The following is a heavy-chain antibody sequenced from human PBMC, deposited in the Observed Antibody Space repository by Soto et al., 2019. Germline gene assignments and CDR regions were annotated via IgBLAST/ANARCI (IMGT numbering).Heavy chain of an antibody. J-gene: IGHJ3*02. D-gene: IGHD3-3*01. Sequence: QLHLVQSGAVVKKPGASVTVSCSASGYPVTAYYMHWVRQAPGRGLEWMGGINPATGAAKYTQTFQGRVTTARDTPTSTVFMELSGLTSEATAVFYWARGGGVGVAGSAAFDMWGQGTLVTVSS. CDR3: ARGGGVGVAGSAAFDM. CDR2: INPATGAA. CDR1: GYPVTAYY. V-gene: IGHV1-2*02.